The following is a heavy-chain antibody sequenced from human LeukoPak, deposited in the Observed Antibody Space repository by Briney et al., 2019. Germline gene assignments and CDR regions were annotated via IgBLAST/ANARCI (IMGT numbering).Heavy chain of an antibody. Sequence: ASLKVSCKASGYTFTRYGISWVRQTPGQGLEWMGWISAYNGNTNYAQKLQGRVTMTTDTSTSTAYMELRSLRSDVTAVYYCAREMASYMDVWGKGTTVTVPS. CDR2: ISAYNGNT. V-gene: IGHV1-18*01. D-gene: IGHD2-8*01. CDR3: AREMASYMDV. J-gene: IGHJ6*03. CDR1: GYTFTRYG.